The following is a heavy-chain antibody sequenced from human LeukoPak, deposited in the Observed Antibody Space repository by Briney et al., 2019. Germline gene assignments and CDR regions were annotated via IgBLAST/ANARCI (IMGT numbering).Heavy chain of an antibody. J-gene: IGHJ4*02. V-gene: IGHV1-69*13. CDR1: GGTFSSYA. D-gene: IGHD2-2*01. CDR3: ASDSLVPAGAYFDY. Sequence: GASVKVSCTASGGTFSSYAISCVRQAPGHELECMGGIIPIFGTANSAPKCQGRVTITADESTSTAYMELSSLRSEDTDVYYCASDSLVPAGAYFDYWGQGTLVTVSS. CDR2: IIPIFGTA.